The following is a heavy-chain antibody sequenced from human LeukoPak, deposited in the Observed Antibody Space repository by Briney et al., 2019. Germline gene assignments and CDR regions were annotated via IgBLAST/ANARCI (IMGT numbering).Heavy chain of an antibody. CDR3: ARLEWELNFDY. Sequence: SVTLSLTCTASGGSISTYYWNWIRQSPGKGLEWIGNIYYSGSTNYNPSLKSRVTISVDTSKNQFSLKLSSVTAADTAVYYCARLEWELNFDYWGQGTLVTVSS. CDR2: IYYSGST. D-gene: IGHD1-26*01. V-gene: IGHV4-59*08. J-gene: IGHJ4*02. CDR1: GGSISTYY.